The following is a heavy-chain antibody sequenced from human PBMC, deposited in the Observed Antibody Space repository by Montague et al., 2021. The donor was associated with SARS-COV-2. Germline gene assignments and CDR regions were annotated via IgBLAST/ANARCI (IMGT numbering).Heavy chain of an antibody. D-gene: IGHD3-3*01. CDR3: ARAPVAHITIFGVVTSFDY. CDR1: GGSISSYY. V-gene: IGHV4-59*01. CDR2: IYYSGST. Sequence: SETRSLTCNVSGGSISSYYWSWIRQPPGKGLEWIGYIYYSGSTNYNPSLKSRVTISVDTSKNQFSLKLSSVTAADTAVYYCARAPVAHITIFGVVTSFDYWGQGTLVTVSS. J-gene: IGHJ4*02.